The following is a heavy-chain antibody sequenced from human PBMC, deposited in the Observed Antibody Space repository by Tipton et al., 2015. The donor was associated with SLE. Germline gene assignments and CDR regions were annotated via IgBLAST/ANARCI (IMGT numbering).Heavy chain of an antibody. J-gene: IGHJ3*02. V-gene: IGHV4-39*07. CDR2: IYYTGNA. CDR3: VRGEADVFHI. Sequence: TLSLTCIVSGVSIDSSAYYWGWFRQSPGKGLEWIGNIYYTGNAYYNPPLNSRVTISLDMSRNQFSLRLKSVTAADTALYYCVRGEADVFHIWGQGTVVSVSS. CDR1: GVSIDSSAYY.